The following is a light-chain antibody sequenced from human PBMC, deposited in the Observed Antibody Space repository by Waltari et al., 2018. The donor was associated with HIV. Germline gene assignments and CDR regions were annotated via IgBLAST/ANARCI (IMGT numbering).Light chain of an antibody. CDR1: SSHVGGYNH. CDR2: DVS. J-gene: IGLJ2*01. Sequence: QSALTQPASVSGSPGPSITISCTGPSSHVGGYNHVSWYQQNTGKAPKLMIYDVSNRPSGVSNRFSGSKSGNTASLTISGLQAEDEADYYCSSYTSSSTLVFGGVTKLTVL. CDR3: SSYTSSSTLV. V-gene: IGLV2-14*01.